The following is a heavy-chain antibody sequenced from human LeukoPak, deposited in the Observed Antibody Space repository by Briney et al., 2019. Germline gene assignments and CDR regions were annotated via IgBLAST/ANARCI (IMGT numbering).Heavy chain of an antibody. CDR3: ASLNGGN. CDR2: INYSGST. D-gene: IGHD3-16*01. CDR1: GGSISTYY. J-gene: IGHJ4*02. V-gene: IGHV4-59*08. Sequence: PSETLSLTCAVSGGSISTYYWSWIRQPPGKGLEWIGYINYSGSTNYNPSLKSRVSISVDTSKNQFSLKLSSVTAADTAVYYCASLNGGNWGQGTLVTVSS.